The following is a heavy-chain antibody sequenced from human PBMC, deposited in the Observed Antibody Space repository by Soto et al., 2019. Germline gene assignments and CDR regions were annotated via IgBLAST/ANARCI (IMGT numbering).Heavy chain of an antibody. CDR3: ATHTSTGYWDC. D-gene: IGHD6-13*01. J-gene: IGHJ4*02. V-gene: IGHV5-51*01. CDR2: IYPGDSET. CDR1: GYSFTSYW. Sequence: KVSCKASGYSFTSYWIGWVRQMPGKGLEWMGIIYPGDSETRYSPSIQGQVTMSVDKSINTAYLQWSSLKASDSAMYYCATHTSTGYWDCWGQGTLVTVSS.